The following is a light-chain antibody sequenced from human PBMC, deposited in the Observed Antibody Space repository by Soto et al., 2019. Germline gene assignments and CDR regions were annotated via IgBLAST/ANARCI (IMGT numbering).Light chain of an antibody. CDR1: SSDVGGYNY. Sequence: QCALTQPASVSGSPGQSITISCTGTSSDVGGYNYVSWYQQHPGKAPKLMIYDVSNRPSGVSNRFSGSKSGNTASLTISGLQAEVEADYYCSSYTSSSTLCGFGTGTKVTVL. CDR2: DVS. CDR3: SSYTSSSTLCG. J-gene: IGLJ1*01. V-gene: IGLV2-14*01.